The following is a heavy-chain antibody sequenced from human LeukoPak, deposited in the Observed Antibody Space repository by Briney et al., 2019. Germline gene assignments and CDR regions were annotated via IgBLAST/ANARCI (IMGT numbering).Heavy chain of an antibody. D-gene: IGHD5-18*01. Sequence: GESLKISCKASGYSFTSSWIGWVRQMPGKGLEWMGIIDPSDSETRYTPSFQGQVTISVDKSLTTADLQWNSLKASDSARYYCARQTAMGRSGDYWGQGTLVTVSS. CDR2: IDPSDSET. CDR1: GYSFTSSW. CDR3: ARQTAMGRSGDY. J-gene: IGHJ4*02. V-gene: IGHV5-51*01.